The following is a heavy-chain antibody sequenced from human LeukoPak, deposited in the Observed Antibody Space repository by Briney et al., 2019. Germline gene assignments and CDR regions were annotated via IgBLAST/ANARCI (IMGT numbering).Heavy chain of an antibody. CDR2: TFPIFGTA. V-gene: IGHV1-69*05. D-gene: IGHD6-6*01. Sequence: SVKVSCKASGGTFSSYAISWVRQAPGQGLEWMGGTFPIFGTANYAQKSQGRVTITTDESTSTAYMELSSLRSEDTAVYYCARESSSENYYYYYMDVWGKGTTVTVSS. CDR3: ARESSSENYYYYYMDV. J-gene: IGHJ6*03. CDR1: GGTFSSYA.